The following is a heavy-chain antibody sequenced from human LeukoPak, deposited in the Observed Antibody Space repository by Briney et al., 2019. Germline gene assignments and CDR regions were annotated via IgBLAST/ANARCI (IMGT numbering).Heavy chain of an antibody. Sequence: PGGSLRLSCAASGFTFSSYWMSWVRQAPGKGLEWVANIKQDGSEKYYVDSVKGRFTISRDNSKNTLYLQMNSLRAEDTAVYYCASLGIAVASPDYWGQGTLVTVSS. CDR1: GFTFSSYW. CDR2: IKQDGSEK. V-gene: IGHV3-7*01. CDR3: ASLGIAVASPDY. D-gene: IGHD6-19*01. J-gene: IGHJ4*02.